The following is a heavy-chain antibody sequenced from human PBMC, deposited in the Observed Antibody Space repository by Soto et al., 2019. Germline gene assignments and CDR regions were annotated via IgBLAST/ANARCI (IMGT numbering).Heavy chain of an antibody. V-gene: IGHV3-9*01. CDR2: INWNSGDI. J-gene: IGHJ4*02. D-gene: IGHD6-13*01. CDR1: GFTFDDYA. CDR3: VKPLLKSSWYPFDI. Sequence: PGGSLRLSCAASGFTFDDYAMHWVRQAPGGGPEWVSGINWNSGDIGYADSVKGRFTISRDNAKNTLYLQMNSLKTEDTALYYCVKPLLKSSWYPFDIWGQGTLVTVSS.